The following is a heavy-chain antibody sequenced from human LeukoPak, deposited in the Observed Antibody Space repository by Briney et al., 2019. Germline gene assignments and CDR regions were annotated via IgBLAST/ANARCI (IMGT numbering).Heavy chain of an antibody. CDR1: GFNFSTYG. D-gene: IGHD2-2*01. V-gene: IGHV3-30*18. Sequence: GGSLRLSCAASGFNFSTYGMHWVRQAPGKGLEWVAVISHHGKSDYYGDSVKGRFTISRDNSKNTLYLQMNSLRPEDTAIYFCGKFRVPVIATAIDHWGQGTRVTVSS. J-gene: IGHJ5*02. CDR3: GKFRVPVIATAIDH. CDR2: ISHHGKSD.